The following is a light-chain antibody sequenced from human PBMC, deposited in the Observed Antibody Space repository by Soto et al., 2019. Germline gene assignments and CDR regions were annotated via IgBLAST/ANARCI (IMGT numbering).Light chain of an antibody. CDR1: QGINAF. V-gene: IGKV1-17*03. Sequence: DIQMTQSPSAMSASVGDRVTITCRASQGINAFLAWFQQKPGEVPKRLIYGASRLQSGVPSRFSGGGSGTEFTLTISSLQPEDFATYYCQQHYTYPYTFGQGTKLEIK. CDR2: GAS. J-gene: IGKJ2*01. CDR3: QQHYTYPYT.